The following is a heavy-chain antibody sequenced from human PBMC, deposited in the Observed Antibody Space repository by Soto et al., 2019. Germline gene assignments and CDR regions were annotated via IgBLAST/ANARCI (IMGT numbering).Heavy chain of an antibody. V-gene: IGHV1-3*01. CDR2: INAGDGNT. CDR3: VRDGAVAGNINFDF. CDR1: GYTFTNYG. D-gene: IGHD6-19*01. Sequence: ASVKVSCKASGYTFTNYGVHWVRQAPGQSLEWMGWINAGDGNTKYSRNFQGRVTIARATSASTAYMELSSLRSEDTAVYYCVRDGAVAGNINFDFWGQGTLVTVSS. J-gene: IGHJ4*02.